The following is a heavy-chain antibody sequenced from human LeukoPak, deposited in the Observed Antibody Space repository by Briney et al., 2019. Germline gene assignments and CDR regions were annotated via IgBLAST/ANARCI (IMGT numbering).Heavy chain of an antibody. Sequence: GGSLRLSCAASGFTFSSYWMHWVRQAPGKGLVWVSRINTDGSSTSYADSVKGRFTISRDNAKNTLYLQMSSLRAEDTAVYYCAREYYDFWSGYRDAFDIWGQGTMVTVSS. V-gene: IGHV3-74*01. CDR3: AREYYDFWSGYRDAFDI. CDR1: GFTFSSYW. CDR2: INTDGSST. D-gene: IGHD3-3*01. J-gene: IGHJ3*02.